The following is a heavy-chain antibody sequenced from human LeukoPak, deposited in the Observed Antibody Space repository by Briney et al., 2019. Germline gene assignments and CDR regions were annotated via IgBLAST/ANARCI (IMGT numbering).Heavy chain of an antibody. CDR2: INPNSGGT. CDR1: GYTFTGYY. CDR3: ARDGGYRAPPYYFDY. V-gene: IGHV1-2*02. D-gene: IGHD3-16*01. Sequence: ASVKVSCKASGYTFTGYYMHWVRQAPGQGLEWMGWINPNSGGTNYAQKFQGRVTMTRDTSISTAYMELSRLRSDDTAVYYCARDGGYRAPPYYFDYWGQGTLVTVSS. J-gene: IGHJ4*02.